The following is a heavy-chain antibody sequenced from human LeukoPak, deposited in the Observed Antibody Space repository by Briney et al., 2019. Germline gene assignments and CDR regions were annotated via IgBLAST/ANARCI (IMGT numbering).Heavy chain of an antibody. CDR3: AKRDSTGYSTSFFDY. CDR2: IGGSGISA. D-gene: IGHD3-22*01. V-gene: IGHV3-23*01. J-gene: IGHJ4*02. CDR1: GFTFSNYA. Sequence: GGSLRLSCAASGFTFSNYAMGWVRQAPGKGLEWVSAIGGSGISALYAGSVTGRFTISRDNSRNTLYLHMNSLRADDTAVYFCAKRDSTGYSTSFFDYWGQGALVTVSS.